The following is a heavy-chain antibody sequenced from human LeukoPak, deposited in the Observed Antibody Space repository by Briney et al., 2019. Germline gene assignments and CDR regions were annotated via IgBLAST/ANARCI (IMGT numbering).Heavy chain of an antibody. J-gene: IGHJ6*02. CDR1: GGSFSGCY. D-gene: IGHD3-10*01. CDR2: INHRGGT. Sequence: SETLSLTCAVYGGSFSGCYWSWIRQPPGKGLEWIGEINHRGGTNYNPSPKSRVTISADTSNNQFSLKLRSVTAADTAVYYCTRAGPNYYYYGLDVWGQGTTVTVSS. CDR3: TRAGPNYYYYGLDV. V-gene: IGHV4-34*01.